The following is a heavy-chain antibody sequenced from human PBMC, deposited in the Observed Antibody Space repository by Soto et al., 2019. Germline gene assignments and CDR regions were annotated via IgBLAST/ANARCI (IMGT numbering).Heavy chain of an antibody. CDR2: IYYSGST. CDR3: ACWFGESRPYWFDP. CDR1: GGSISSGGYY. D-gene: IGHD3-10*01. Sequence: TLSLTCTVSGGSISSGGYYWSWIRQHPGKGLEWIGYIYYSGSTYYNPSLKSRVTISVDTSKNQFSLKLSSVTAADTAVYYCACWFGESRPYWFDPWGQGTLVTVSS. V-gene: IGHV4-31*03. J-gene: IGHJ5*02.